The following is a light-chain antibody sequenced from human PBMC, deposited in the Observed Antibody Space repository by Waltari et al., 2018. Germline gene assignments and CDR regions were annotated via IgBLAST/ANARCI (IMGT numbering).Light chain of an antibody. CDR2: RNH. Sequence: QAGLTQPPSVSKGLRQTATLTCTGNSNNVGNLGAAWLQQHQGHPPKLLSYRNHNRPPGISERFSASRSGSTASLTITGLQPEDEADYYCSAWDSSLSAWVFGGGTKLTVL. V-gene: IGLV10-54*04. CDR1: SNNVGNLG. J-gene: IGLJ3*02. CDR3: SAWDSSLSAWV.